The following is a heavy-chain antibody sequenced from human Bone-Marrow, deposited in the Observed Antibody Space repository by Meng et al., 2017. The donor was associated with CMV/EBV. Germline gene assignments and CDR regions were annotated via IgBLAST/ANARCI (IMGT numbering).Heavy chain of an antibody. CDR3: ALRKWLPRRKYNWFDP. V-gene: IGHV4-34*01. CDR2: INHSGST. D-gene: IGHD3-22*01. CDR1: GGSFSGYY. J-gene: IGHJ5*01. Sequence: GSLRLSCAVYGGSFSGYYWSWIRQPPGKGLEWIGEINHSGSTNYNPSLKSRVTISVDTSKNQFSLKLSSVTAADTAVYYCALRKWLPRRKYNWFDPWGQGTTVTVSS.